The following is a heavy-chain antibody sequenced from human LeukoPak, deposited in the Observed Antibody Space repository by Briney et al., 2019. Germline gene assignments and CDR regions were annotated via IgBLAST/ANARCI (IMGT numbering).Heavy chain of an antibody. CDR1: RFTPNTGG. D-gene: IGHD3-22*01. CDR2: MNPGGSDT. V-gene: IGHV3-7*01. Sequence: SLRPSSVLSRFTPNTGGMSSLRQSPGQRLECVAHMNPGGSDTYYLDAVKGRFTTSKDNTKNTLYLQKNGLRVEDTAVYYCSRSAYYDGSGKYYDYWGQGTLVTVSS. CDR3: SRSAYYDGSGKYYDY. J-gene: IGHJ4*02.